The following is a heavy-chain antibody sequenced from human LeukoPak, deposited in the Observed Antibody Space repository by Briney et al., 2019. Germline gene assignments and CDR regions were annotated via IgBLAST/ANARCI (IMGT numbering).Heavy chain of an antibody. V-gene: IGHV4-59*01. Sequence: PSETLSLTCTVSGGSISSYYWSWIRQPPGKGLERIGYIYYSGSTNYNPSLKSRVTISVDTSKNQFSLKLSSVTAADTAVYYCARGLGPGYFQHWGQGTLVTVSS. J-gene: IGHJ1*01. CDR1: GGSISSYY. CDR3: ARGLGPGYFQH. CDR2: IYYSGST. D-gene: IGHD3-16*01.